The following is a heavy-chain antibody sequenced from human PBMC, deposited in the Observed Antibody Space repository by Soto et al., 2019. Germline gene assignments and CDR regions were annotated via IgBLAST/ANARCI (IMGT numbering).Heavy chain of an antibody. CDR1: GGSISSSSYY. Sequence: PSETLSLTCTVSGGSISSSSYYWGWIRQPPGKGLEWIGSIYYSGSTYYNPSLKSRVTISVDTSKNQFSLKLSSVTAADTAVYYCASPRVYGSGGYYFDYWGQGTLVTVSS. CDR3: ASPRVYGSGGYYFDY. D-gene: IGHD3-10*01. V-gene: IGHV4-39*01. J-gene: IGHJ4*02. CDR2: IYYSGST.